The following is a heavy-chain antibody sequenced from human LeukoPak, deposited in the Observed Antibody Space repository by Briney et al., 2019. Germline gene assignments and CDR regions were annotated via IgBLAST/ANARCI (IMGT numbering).Heavy chain of an antibody. CDR3: SRASVSSSGWYSGY. CDR2: MSPYSGNT. J-gene: IGHJ4*02. D-gene: IGHD6-19*01. Sequence: APVKISCKASGYTFTSYDINWVRQAAGQGLEWMGWMSPYSGNTDYAQKFQGRVTMTRNTSISTAYMELTSLGSDDTAVYYCSRASVSSSGWYSGYWGQGSQVTVSS. V-gene: IGHV1-8*01. CDR1: GYTFTSYD.